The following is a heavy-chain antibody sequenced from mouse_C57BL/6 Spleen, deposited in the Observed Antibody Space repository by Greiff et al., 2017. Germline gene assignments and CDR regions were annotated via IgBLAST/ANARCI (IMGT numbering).Heavy chain of an antibody. Sequence: QVQLQQSGAELVRPGTSVKMSCKASGYTFTNYWIGWAKQRPGHGLEWIGDIYPGGGYTNYNEKFKGKATLTADTSSSTAYMQFSSLTSEDSAIYYCARCRGSSYWYFDVWGTGTTVTVSS. J-gene: IGHJ1*03. CDR2: IYPGGGYT. CDR3: ARCRGSSYWYFDV. CDR1: GYTFTNYW. D-gene: IGHD1-1*01. V-gene: IGHV1-63*01.